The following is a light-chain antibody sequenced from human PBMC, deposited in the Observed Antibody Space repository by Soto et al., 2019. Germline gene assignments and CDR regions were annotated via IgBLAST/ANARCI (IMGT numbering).Light chain of an antibody. J-gene: IGLJ2*01. CDR1: SSDVGGYNY. V-gene: IGLV2-14*01. CDR2: DVS. Sequence: QSVLTQPASVSGSPGQSITISCTGTSSDVGGYNYVSWYQQHPGKAPKLMIYDVSNRPSGVSNRFSGSKSGNTASLTISGLQAEDKADYYCSSYTSSSTLDPVFGGGTKLT. CDR3: SSYTSSSTLDPV.